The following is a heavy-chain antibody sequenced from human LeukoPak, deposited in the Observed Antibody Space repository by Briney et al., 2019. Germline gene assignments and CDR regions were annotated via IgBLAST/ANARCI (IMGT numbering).Heavy chain of an antibody. CDR3: ARGYSSSFFVDY. Sequence: SETLSLTCTVSGGSISSGSYYWSWIRQPAGKGLEWIGRIYTSGSTNYNPSLKSRVTISVDTSKNQFSLKLSSVTAADTAVYYCARGYSSSFFVDYWGQGTLVTVSS. D-gene: IGHD6-13*01. CDR1: GGSISSGSYY. CDR2: IYTSGST. V-gene: IGHV4-61*02. J-gene: IGHJ4*02.